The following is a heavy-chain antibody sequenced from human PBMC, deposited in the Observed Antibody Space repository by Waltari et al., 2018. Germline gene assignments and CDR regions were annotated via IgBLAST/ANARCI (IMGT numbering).Heavy chain of an antibody. V-gene: IGHV4-59*08. J-gene: IGHJ4*02. CDR3: ARLAFEYSSSSQAPNFDY. D-gene: IGHD6-6*01. CDR2: IYYSGST. Sequence: QVQLQESGPGLVKPSETLSLTCTVSGGSISSYYWSWIRQPPGKGLEWLGYIYYSGSTNYNPSLKSRVTISVDTSKNQFSLKLSSVTAADTAVYYCARLAFEYSSSSQAPNFDYWGQGTLVTVSS. CDR1: GGSISSYY.